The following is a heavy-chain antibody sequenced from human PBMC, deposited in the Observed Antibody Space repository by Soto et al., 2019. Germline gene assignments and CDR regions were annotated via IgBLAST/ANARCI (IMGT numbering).Heavy chain of an antibody. J-gene: IGHJ6*03. Sequence: GASVKVSCKAAGYTFTDYYMHWVRQAPGQGLEWMGWINPNSGGTSYAQKFQGWVTMTRDTSISTAYMELSRLRSEDTAVYYCARAGEPTPLEYQLLSTYYIDVWCKGTTVTVSS. CDR2: INPNSGGT. V-gene: IGHV1-2*04. D-gene: IGHD2-2*01. CDR1: GYTFTDYY. CDR3: ARAGEPTPLEYQLLSTYYIDV.